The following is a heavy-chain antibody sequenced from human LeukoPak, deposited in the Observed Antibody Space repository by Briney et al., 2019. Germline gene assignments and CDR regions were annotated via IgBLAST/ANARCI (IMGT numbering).Heavy chain of an antibody. CDR3: ARTVARIGY. CDR2: ISSSGSTI. Sequence: PGGSLRLSCAASGFTFSSSEMNWVRQAPGKGLEWVLHISSSGSTIYYTDSVKGRFTISRDNSKNSLYLQMNRLRAEDTAIYYCARTVARIGYWGQGTLVTVSS. V-gene: IGHV3-48*03. J-gene: IGHJ4*02. D-gene: IGHD4-23*01. CDR1: GFTFSSSE.